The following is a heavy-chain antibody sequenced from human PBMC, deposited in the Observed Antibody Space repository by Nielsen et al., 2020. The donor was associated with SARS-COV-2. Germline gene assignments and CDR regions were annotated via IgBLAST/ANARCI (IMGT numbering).Heavy chain of an antibody. CDR3: ARADLYGDYGGDY. CDR2: ISYDGSNK. V-gene: IGHV3-30-3*01. CDR1: GFTFSSYA. D-gene: IGHD4-17*01. Sequence: GGSLRLSCAASGFTFSSYAMHWVRQAPGRGLEWVAVISYDGSNKYYADPVKGRFTISRDNAKNSLYLQMNSLRAEDTAVYYCARADLYGDYGGDYWGQGTLVTVSS. J-gene: IGHJ4*02.